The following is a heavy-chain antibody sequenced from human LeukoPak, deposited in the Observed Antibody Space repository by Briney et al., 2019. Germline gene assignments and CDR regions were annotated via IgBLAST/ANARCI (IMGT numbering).Heavy chain of an antibody. CDR3: ARIASSSWYGFDY. V-gene: IGHV3-9*01. CDR1: GFTFDDYA. D-gene: IGHD6-13*01. J-gene: IGHJ4*02. Sequence: GGSLRLSCAASGFTFDDYAMPWVRHAPGKGLEWVSGISWNSGSIGYADSVKGRFTISRDNAKNSLYLQMNSLRAEDTALYYCARIASSSWYGFDYWGQGTLVTVSS. CDR2: ISWNSGSI.